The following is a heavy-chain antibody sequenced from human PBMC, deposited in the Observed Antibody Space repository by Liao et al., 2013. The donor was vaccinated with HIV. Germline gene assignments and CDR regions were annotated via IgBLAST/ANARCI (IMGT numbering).Heavy chain of an antibody. J-gene: IGHJ3*02. CDR1: SGSPRNYY. CDR3: ARAVSSGYYHDAFDI. D-gene: IGHD3-22*01. V-gene: IGHV4-34*02. Sequence: QVQLQQWGAGLLKPSETLLLTCGVHSGSPRNYYWSWLRQSPGKGLEWIGEINHSGSTYYNPSLKSRVTISVDRSKNQFSLKLRSVTAADTAVYYCARAVSSGYYHDAFDIWGQGTMVTVSS. CDR2: INHSGST.